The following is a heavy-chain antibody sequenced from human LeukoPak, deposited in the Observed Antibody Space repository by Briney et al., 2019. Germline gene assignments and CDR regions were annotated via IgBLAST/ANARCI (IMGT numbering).Heavy chain of an antibody. CDR3: ANDRSSGWYPGY. CDR2: ISSSSSYI. V-gene: IGHV3-21*04. J-gene: IGHJ4*02. CDR1: GFTFSSYS. Sequence: PGGSLRLSCAASGFTFSSYSMNWVRQAPGKGLEWVSSISSSSSYIYYADSVKGRFTISRDNAKNSLYLQMNSLRAEDTAVYYCANDRSSGWYPGYWGQGTLVTVSS. D-gene: IGHD6-19*01.